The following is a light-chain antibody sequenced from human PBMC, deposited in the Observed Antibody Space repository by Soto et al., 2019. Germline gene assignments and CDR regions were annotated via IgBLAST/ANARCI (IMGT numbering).Light chain of an antibody. Sequence: QSVLTQPPSVSRAPGQRVTISCTGSSSNIGAGYEVHWYQHLPGKAPKLLIYGNTNRPSGVPDRFSGSKSGTSASLAITGLQAEDEADHYCQSYDSSLSASYVFGGGTKLTVL. V-gene: IGLV1-40*01. CDR3: QSYDSSLSASYV. CDR2: GNT. J-gene: IGLJ1*01. CDR1: SSNIGAGYE.